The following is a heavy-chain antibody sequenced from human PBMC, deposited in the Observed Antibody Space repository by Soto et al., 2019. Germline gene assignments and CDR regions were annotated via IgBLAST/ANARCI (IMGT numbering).Heavy chain of an antibody. V-gene: IGHV3-30*04. CDR1: GFTFSSYS. CDR2: ISYDGRVT. Sequence: GGSLRLSCAASGFTFSSYSIQWVRQAPGKGLEWVAVISYDGRVTFYADSVKGRFSISRDNSKNTMYLQMNSLRAEDTAVYYCARELTTSGDLDFWGQGVLVTVSS. CDR3: ARELTTSGDLDF. J-gene: IGHJ4*02. D-gene: IGHD1-26*01.